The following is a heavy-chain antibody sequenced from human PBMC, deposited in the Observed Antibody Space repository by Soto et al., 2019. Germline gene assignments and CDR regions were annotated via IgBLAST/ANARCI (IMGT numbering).Heavy chain of an antibody. D-gene: IGHD2-8*01. V-gene: IGHV1-69*01. Sequence: QVQLVQSGAEVKKPGSSVKVSCKASGGTFSSYAISWVRQAPRQGLEWMGGIIPIFGTANYAQKFQGRVTITADESTSTAYMELSSLRSEDTAMYYCARGCTNGVCYVYYYGMDVWGQGTTVTVSS. CDR3: ARGCTNGVCYVYYYGMDV. CDR2: IIPIFGTA. CDR1: GGTFSSYA. J-gene: IGHJ6*02.